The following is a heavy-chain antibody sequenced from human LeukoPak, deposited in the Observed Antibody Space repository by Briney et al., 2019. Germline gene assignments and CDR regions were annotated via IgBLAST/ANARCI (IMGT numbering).Heavy chain of an antibody. D-gene: IGHD2/OR15-2a*01. CDR1: GGSIRSGDHY. CDR2: VYYTGST. J-gene: IGHJ4*02. Sequence: PSQTLSLTCTVSGGSIRSGDHYWSWIRQHPGKGLEWIAYVYYTGSTYYNPSLKSRVTISIDTFKNQFSLKLSSVTAADTALYYCARTIYYFDSWGQGTLVTVSS. CDR3: ARTIYYFDS. V-gene: IGHV4-31*03.